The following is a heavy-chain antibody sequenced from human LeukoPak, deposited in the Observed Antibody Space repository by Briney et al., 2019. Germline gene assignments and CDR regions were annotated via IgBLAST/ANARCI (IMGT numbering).Heavy chain of an antibody. V-gene: IGHV3-30*04. CDR3: ARDTARDYGDYSS. Sequence: GGSLRLSCAASGFTFSSYAMHWVRQAPGKGLEWVAVISYDGSNKYYADSEKGRFTISRDNSKNTLYLQMNSLRAEDTAVYYCARDTARDYGDYSSWGQGTLVTVSS. CDR1: GFTFSSYA. CDR2: ISYDGSNK. J-gene: IGHJ4*02. D-gene: IGHD4-17*01.